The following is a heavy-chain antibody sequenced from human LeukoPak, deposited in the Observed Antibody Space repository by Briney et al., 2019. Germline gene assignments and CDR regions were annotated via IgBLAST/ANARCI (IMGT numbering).Heavy chain of an antibody. CDR3: TRDGGTAMAPDY. D-gene: IGHD5-18*01. V-gene: IGHV3-30-3*01. Sequence: GRSLRLSCAASGFTFSSYAMHWVRQAPGKGLEWVAVISYDGSNKYYADSVKGRFTISRDNSKNTLYLQMNSLRAEDTAVYYCTRDGGTAMAPDYWGQGTLLTVSS. CDR1: GFTFSSYA. CDR2: ISYDGSNK. J-gene: IGHJ4*02.